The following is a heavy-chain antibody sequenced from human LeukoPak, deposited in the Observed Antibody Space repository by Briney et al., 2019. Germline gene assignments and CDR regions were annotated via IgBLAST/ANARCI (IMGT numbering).Heavy chain of an antibody. Sequence: PGGSLRLSCAASGFTFSDYYMSWIRQAPGKGLEWVSVIYSGGSTYYADSVKGRFTISRDNSKNPLYLQMNSLRAEDTAVYYCARGTYYFDYWGQGTLVTVSS. CDR3: ARGTYYFDY. J-gene: IGHJ4*02. CDR2: IYSGGST. V-gene: IGHV3-53*01. CDR1: GFTFSDYY.